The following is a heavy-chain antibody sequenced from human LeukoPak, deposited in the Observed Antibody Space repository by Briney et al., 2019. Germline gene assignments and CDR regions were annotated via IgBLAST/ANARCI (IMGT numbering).Heavy chain of an antibody. CDR1: GFTFSSYS. D-gene: IGHD3-22*01. V-gene: IGHV3-48*01. J-gene: IGHJ4*02. CDR2: ISSSSTI. CDR3: ARDKSRYDSSGYYWGFDY. Sequence: GGSLRLSCAASGFTFSSYSMNWVRQAPGKGLEWVSSISSSSTIYYADSVKGRFTISRDNAKNSLYLQMNSLRAEDTAVYYCARDKSRYDSSGYYWGFDYWGQGTLVTVSS.